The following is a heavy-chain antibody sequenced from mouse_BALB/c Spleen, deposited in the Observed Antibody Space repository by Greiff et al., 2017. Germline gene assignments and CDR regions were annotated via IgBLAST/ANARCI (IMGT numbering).Heavy chain of an antibody. D-gene: IGHD1-1*01. CDR3: ARMNYGSSYVYFDV. CDR1: GYTFTSYW. V-gene: IGHV1S81*02. CDR2: INPSNGRT. Sequence: QVQLQQPGAELVKPGASVKLSCKASGYTFTSYWMHWVKQRPGQGLEWIGEINPSNGRTNYNEKFKSKATLTVDKSSSTAYMQLSSLTSEDSAVYYCARMNYGSSYVYFDVWGAGTTVTVSS. J-gene: IGHJ1*01.